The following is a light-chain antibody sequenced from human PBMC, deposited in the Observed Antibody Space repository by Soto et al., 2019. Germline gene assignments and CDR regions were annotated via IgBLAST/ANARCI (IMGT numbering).Light chain of an antibody. CDR3: QQYSDLPMT. CDR1: QTVNNNY. V-gene: IGKV3-20*01. CDR2: GAS. Sequence: VLSPSLRTVSLSPGETAMHSRSASQTVNNNYLAWCQQKPGQAPRLLIYGASRRATGIPDRFSGSASGTDFTLTISRLEPEDFAVYFCQQYSDLPMTFGQGARLEIK. J-gene: IGKJ5*01.